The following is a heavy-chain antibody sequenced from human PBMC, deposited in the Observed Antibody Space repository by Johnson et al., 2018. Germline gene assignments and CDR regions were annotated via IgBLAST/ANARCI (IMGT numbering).Heavy chain of an antibody. D-gene: IGHD3-16*01. CDR3: ARVPLGGAFDI. CDR2: IIPIFGTA. Sequence: QVQLVQSGAAVKKPGSSXKVSCKASGGTFSSYAISWVRQDPGQGLEWMGGIIPIFGTANYAQKFQGRVTITADESTSTAYMELSSLRYEDTAVYYVARVPLGGAFDIWGQGTMVTVSS. CDR1: GGTFSSYA. J-gene: IGHJ3*02. V-gene: IGHV1-69*01.